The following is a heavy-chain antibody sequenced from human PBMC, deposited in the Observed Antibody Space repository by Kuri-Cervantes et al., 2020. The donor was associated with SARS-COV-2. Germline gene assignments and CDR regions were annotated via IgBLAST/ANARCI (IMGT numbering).Heavy chain of an antibody. Sequence: SETLSLTCSVSGGSLPSDNYYCGWIRQSPGKGLEWIGRIFSTGSPYYNPSLKSRVTISVDTSKNQCSLKLISVTAADTGVYYCARRLRGTTVTNGKLTNFLDLWGQGTMVTVSS. D-gene: IGHD4-17*01. CDR1: GGSLPSDNYY. V-gene: IGHV4-39*01. J-gene: IGHJ3*01. CDR2: IFSTGSP. CDR3: ARRLRGTTVTNGKLTNFLDL.